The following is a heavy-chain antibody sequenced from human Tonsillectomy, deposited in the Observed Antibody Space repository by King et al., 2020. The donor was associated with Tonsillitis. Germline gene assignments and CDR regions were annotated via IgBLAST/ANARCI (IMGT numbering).Heavy chain of an antibody. CDR3: ERSGGDYYGSGSHYNFFDY. D-gene: IGHD3-10*01. V-gene: IGHV4-4*02. CDR2: IHHSGST. Sequence: QLQESGPGLVKPSGTLSLTCAVSGGSISSSNWWHWVRQPPGKGLEWIGEIHHSGSTNYNPSLKSRVTISVDKSKNQFSLKLSSVTAADTAVYYCERSGGDYYGSGSHYNFFDYWGQGTLVTVSS. CDR1: GGSISSSNW. J-gene: IGHJ4*02.